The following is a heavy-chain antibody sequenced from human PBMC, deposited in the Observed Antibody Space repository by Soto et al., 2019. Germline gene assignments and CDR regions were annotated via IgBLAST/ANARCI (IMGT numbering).Heavy chain of an antibody. Sequence: QVQLVESGGGVVQPGRSLRLSCAASGFTFSNFGMHWVRQAPGKGLEWVAVTSYDGSNKYYADSVKGRFTISRDNSKKTLYMQRSGLRAADTAVYYCARKSGTSGNSGRFDYWGQGTLVTVSS. CDR1: GFTFSNFG. V-gene: IGHV3-30*03. CDR2: TSYDGSNK. J-gene: IGHJ4*02. CDR3: ARKSGTSGNSGRFDY. D-gene: IGHD2-15*01.